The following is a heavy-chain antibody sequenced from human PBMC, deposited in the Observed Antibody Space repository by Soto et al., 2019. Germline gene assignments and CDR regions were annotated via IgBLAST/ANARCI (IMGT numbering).Heavy chain of an antibody. CDR3: ARGNSGSYGSDY. Sequence: QVQLVESGGGVVQPGRSLTLSCAASGFTFSSYGMHWVRQAPGKGLGWVAVIWYDGSNKYYADSVKGRFTISRDNSKNTLYLQMNSLRAEDTAVYYCARGNSGSYGSDYWGQGTLVTVSS. CDR1: GFTFSSYG. J-gene: IGHJ4*02. D-gene: IGHD1-26*01. CDR2: IWYDGSNK. V-gene: IGHV3-33*01.